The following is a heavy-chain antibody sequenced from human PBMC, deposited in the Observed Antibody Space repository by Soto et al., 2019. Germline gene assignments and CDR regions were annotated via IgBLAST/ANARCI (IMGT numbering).Heavy chain of an antibody. D-gene: IGHD2-15*01. CDR2: IHTSGNT. CDR1: GGSISTYD. CDR3: ARGGIRGGLDV. J-gene: IGHJ6*02. Sequence: PSETLSLTCTVTGGSISTYDWCWIRQSAGKGLEWLGRIHTSGNTNYNSSLKSRLSMSVDTSKNQFSLKLSSVTAADKAVYYCARGGIRGGLDVWGQGTTVTVS. V-gene: IGHV4-4*07.